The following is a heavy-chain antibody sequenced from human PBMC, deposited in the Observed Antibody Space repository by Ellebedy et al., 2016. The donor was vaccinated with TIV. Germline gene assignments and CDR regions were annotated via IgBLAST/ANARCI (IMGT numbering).Heavy chain of an antibody. V-gene: IGHV3-23*01. CDR1: RFTFSDYV. Sequence: GESLKISCAASRFTFSDYVMCWVRQAPGKGLEWVSAVGGGDDRTFYADAVKGRFTISRDNSKNTVTLQMQSLRAEDTALYYCAKGHTASFFYLFDSWGQGTLVTVSS. CDR2: VGGGDDRT. CDR3: AKGHTASFFYLFDS. J-gene: IGHJ5*01. D-gene: IGHD2-2*01.